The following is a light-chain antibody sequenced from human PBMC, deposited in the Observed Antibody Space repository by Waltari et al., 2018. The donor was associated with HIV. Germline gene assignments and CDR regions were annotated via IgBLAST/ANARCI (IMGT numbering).Light chain of an antibody. J-gene: IGLJ3*02. CDR2: DVN. V-gene: IGLV2-11*01. Sequence: QSALTQPRSVSGSPGQSVTISCTGTSSDVGDYNYVSWYPQHPAKAPKPLILDVNKRPAGGPDRFSCSKSGNPASLTISGVQAEHEADYYCCSYADDYTWVFGGGTKLTVL. CDR3: CSYADDYTWV. CDR1: SSDVGDYNY.